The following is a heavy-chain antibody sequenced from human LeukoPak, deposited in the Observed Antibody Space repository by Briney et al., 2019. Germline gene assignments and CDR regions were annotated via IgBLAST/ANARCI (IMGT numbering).Heavy chain of an antibody. D-gene: IGHD5-18*01. J-gene: IGHJ4*02. Sequence: GGSLRLSCAASGFTFSSYGMHWVRQAPGKGLEWVAVIWYDGSNKYYADSVKGRFTISRDNSKNTLYLQMNSLRAEDTAVYYCARAGGGYSYGYSLDYWGQGTLVTVSS. CDR3: ARAGGGYSYGYSLDY. V-gene: IGHV3-33*01. CDR1: GFTFSSYG. CDR2: IWYDGSNK.